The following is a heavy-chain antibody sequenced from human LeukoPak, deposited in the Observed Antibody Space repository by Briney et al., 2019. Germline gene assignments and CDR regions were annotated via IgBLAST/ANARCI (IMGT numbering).Heavy chain of an antibody. V-gene: IGHV1-24*01. Sequence: ASVKVSCKVSGYTLTELSMHWVRQAPGKGLEWMGGFDPEDGETIYAQKFQGRVTMTEDTSTDTAYMELSSLRSEDTAVYYCARVVNYYVSSGYYSDYWGQGTLVTVSS. CDR2: FDPEDGET. CDR1: GYTLTELS. J-gene: IGHJ4*02. D-gene: IGHD3-22*01. CDR3: ARVVNYYVSSGYYSDY.